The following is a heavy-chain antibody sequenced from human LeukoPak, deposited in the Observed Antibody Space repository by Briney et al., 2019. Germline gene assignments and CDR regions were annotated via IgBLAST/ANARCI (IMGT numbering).Heavy chain of an antibody. D-gene: IGHD6-13*01. V-gene: IGHV1-46*01. CDR1: GYTFTSYY. CDR3: ARDLSSWTGGY. CDR2: INPSGGST. Sequence: ASVKVSCKASGYTFTSYYMHWVRQAPGQGLEWMGIINPSGGSTSYAQKFQGRVTMTRDMSTSTVYMELSSLRSEDTAVYYCARDLSSWTGGYWGQGTLVTVSS. J-gene: IGHJ4*02.